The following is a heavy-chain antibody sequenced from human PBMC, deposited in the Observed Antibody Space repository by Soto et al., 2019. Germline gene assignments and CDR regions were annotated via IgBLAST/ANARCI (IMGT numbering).Heavy chain of an antibody. V-gene: IGHV3-23*01. CDR1: GFTFSNYA. CDR3: AQDQDNTWYEIHY. Sequence: EVQLLESGGGLVQPGGSLRLSCAASGFTFSNYAVTWVRQAPGKGLEWVSTISGSGGSTYYADSVKGRFTISRDNSKNTLYLQMTSLRAADTAVYYGAQDQDNTWYEIHYWGQGTLVTVCS. D-gene: IGHD6-13*01. J-gene: IGHJ4*02. CDR2: ISGSGGST.